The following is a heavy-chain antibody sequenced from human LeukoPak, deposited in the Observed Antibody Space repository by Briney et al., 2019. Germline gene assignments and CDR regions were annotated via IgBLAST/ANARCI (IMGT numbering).Heavy chain of an antibody. CDR3: AKDRYDSWSGSNPTGFDP. Sequence: PGGSLRLSCAASGFTFSSYAMSWVRQAPGKGLEWVSAISGSGGSTYYADSVKGRFTISRDNSKNTLYLQMNSLRAEDTAVYYCAKDRYDSWSGSNPTGFDPWGQGTLVTVSS. CDR1: GFTFSSYA. V-gene: IGHV3-23*01. J-gene: IGHJ5*02. D-gene: IGHD3-3*01. CDR2: ISGSGGST.